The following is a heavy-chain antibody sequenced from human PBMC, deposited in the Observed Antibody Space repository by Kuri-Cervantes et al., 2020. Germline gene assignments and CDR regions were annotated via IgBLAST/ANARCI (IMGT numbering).Heavy chain of an antibody. CDR3: ASGGLQKDAFDI. J-gene: IGHJ3*02. D-gene: IGHD5-24*01. Sequence: SVKVSCKASGGTFSSYAISWVRQAPGQGLEWMGRIIPILGIANYAQKFQGRVTITADKPTSTAYMELSSLRSEDTAVYYCASGGLQKDAFDIWGQGTMVTVSS. V-gene: IGHV1-69*04. CDR2: IIPILGIA. CDR1: GGTFSSYA.